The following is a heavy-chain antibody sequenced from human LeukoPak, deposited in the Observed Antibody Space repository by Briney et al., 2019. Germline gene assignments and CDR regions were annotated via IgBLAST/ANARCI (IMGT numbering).Heavy chain of an antibody. Sequence: ASVKVSCKASGYTFTGYFMHWVRQAPGQGLEWMGWINPNSGGTNYAQKFQGRVTMTGDTSISTAYMDLSSLRSDDTAVYYCAKGGSRQRLLWFGDHWGQGTLVTVSS. CDR2: INPNSGGT. D-gene: IGHD3-10*01. CDR1: GYTFTGYF. V-gene: IGHV1-2*02. J-gene: IGHJ4*02. CDR3: AKGGSRQRLLWFGDH.